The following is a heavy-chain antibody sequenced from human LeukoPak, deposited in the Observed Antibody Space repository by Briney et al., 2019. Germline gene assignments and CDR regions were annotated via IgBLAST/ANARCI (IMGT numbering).Heavy chain of an antibody. CDR1: GFTFSDYW. V-gene: IGHV3-74*01. J-gene: IGHJ4*02. CDR3: ASGYARSARHQSDF. CDR2: INSDGSNT. Sequence: GGSLRLSCVVSGFTFSDYWMHWVHQAPGKGLVWVSRINSDGSNTNHAGSVKGRFTISRDNAKNTLYLQMSSLRVEDSAVYYCASGYARSARHQSDFWGQGTVVTVSS. D-gene: IGHD5-12*01.